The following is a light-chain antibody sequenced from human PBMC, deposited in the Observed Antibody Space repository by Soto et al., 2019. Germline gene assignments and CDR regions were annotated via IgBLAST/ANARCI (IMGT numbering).Light chain of an antibody. CDR3: CSYAGSTPYV. J-gene: IGLJ1*01. CDR1: SSDVGSYNL. V-gene: IGLV2-23*01. CDR2: EGS. Sequence: QSALTQPASVSGSPGQSITISCTGTSSDVGSYNLVSWYQQYPGKAPKLMIYEGSKRPSGVSNRFSGSKSGNTASLTISGLQAEDEADYYCCSYAGSTPYVFGTGTQLTVL.